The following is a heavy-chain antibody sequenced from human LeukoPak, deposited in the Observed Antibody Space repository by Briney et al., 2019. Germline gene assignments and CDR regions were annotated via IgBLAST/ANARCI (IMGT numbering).Heavy chain of an antibody. CDR1: GFTFSSSD. J-gene: IGHJ4*02. CDR2: ISYDATNK. V-gene: IGHV3-30*18. Sequence: GGSLRLSCAASGFTFSSSDMHWVRQAPGKGLEWVAVISYDATNKYYADSVKGRFTRSRDNSKNTLYLQTNTLRDEDTAVYYCAKASSNYFYYFEYWGQGTLVTVSS. D-gene: IGHD2/OR15-2a*01. CDR3: AKASSNYFYYFEY.